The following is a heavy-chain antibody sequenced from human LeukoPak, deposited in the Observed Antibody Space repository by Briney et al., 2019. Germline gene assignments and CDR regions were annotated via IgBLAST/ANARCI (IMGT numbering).Heavy chain of an antibody. CDR2: INHSGST. D-gene: IGHD5-18*01. V-gene: IGHV4-34*01. Sequence: SETLSLTCAVYGGSFSGYYWSWIRQPPGKGLEWIGEINHSGSTNYNPSLKSRVTVSVDTSKNQFSLKLSSVTAADTAVYYCARAQYSYGQDYWGQGTLVTVSS. J-gene: IGHJ4*02. CDR1: GGSFSGYY. CDR3: ARAQYSYGQDY.